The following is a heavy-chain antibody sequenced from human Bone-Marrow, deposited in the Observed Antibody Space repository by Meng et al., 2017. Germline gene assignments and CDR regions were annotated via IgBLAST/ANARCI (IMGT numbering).Heavy chain of an antibody. CDR3: ARGSSWANRDNWFDP. Sequence: ASVKVSCKASGYTFTGYYMHWVRQAPGQGLEWMGRINPNSGGTNYAQKFQGRVTMTRDTSISTAYMELSSLRSEDTAVYYCARGSSWANRDNWFDPWGQGTLVTVSS. V-gene: IGHV1-2*06. D-gene: IGHD1-14*01. J-gene: IGHJ5*02. CDR1: GYTFTGYY. CDR2: INPNSGGT.